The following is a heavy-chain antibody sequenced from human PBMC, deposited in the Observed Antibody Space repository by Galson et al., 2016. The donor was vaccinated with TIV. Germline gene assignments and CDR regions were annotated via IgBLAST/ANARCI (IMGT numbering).Heavy chain of an antibody. J-gene: IGHJ6*02. Sequence: SLRLSCAASGFTFSSYVMYWVRQAPGKGLEWVSSISSSGISTYYADSVKGRFTISRDSSKSTLFLQMNSLRAEDTAIYYCAKDLSRVVPTTGSLDSWGQGTTVTVSS. CDR2: ISSSGIST. CDR3: AKDLSRVVPTTGSLDS. CDR1: GFTFSSYV. D-gene: IGHD5-12*01. V-gene: IGHV3-23*01.